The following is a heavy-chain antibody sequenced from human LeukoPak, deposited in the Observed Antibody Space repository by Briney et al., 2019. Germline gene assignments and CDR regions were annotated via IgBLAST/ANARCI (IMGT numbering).Heavy chain of an antibody. CDR3: AKDQPLYYYDSSAISGAFDI. V-gene: IGHV3-7*01. CDR2: IKQDGSEK. D-gene: IGHD3-22*01. Sequence: SGGSLRLSCAASGFTFSSYWMSWVRQAPGKGLEWVANIKQDGSEKYYVDSVKGRFTISRDNAKNSLYLQMNSLRAEDTAVYYCAKDQPLYYYDSSAISGAFDIWGQGTMVTVSS. J-gene: IGHJ3*02. CDR1: GFTFSSYW.